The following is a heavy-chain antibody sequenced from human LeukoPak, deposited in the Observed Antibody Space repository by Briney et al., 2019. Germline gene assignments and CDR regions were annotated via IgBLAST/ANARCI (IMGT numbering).Heavy chain of an antibody. Sequence: PSETLSLTCAVYGGSFSGYYWSWIRQPPGKGLEWIGEINHSGSTNYNPSLKSRVTISVDTSKNQFSLKLSSVTAADTAVYYCARETALVSSGSYDYWGQGTLVTVSS. CDR3: ARETALVSSGSYDY. CDR1: GGSFSGYY. CDR2: INHSGST. V-gene: IGHV4-34*01. D-gene: IGHD1-26*01. J-gene: IGHJ4*02.